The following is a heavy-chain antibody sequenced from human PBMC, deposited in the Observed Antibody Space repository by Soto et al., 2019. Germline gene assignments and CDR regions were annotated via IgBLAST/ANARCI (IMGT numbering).Heavy chain of an antibody. V-gene: IGHV6-1*01. CDR2: TYYRSKWYN. Sequence: QSQTLSLTCAISGDSVSSNSAAWNWIRQSPSRGLEWLGRTYYRSKWYNDYAVSVKSRITINPDTSKNQFSLQLNSVTPEDTAVYYCARELGVAVAGTNYYYGMDVWGQGTTVTVSS. J-gene: IGHJ6*02. CDR3: ARELGVAVAGTNYYYGMDV. CDR1: GDSVSSNSAA. D-gene: IGHD6-19*01.